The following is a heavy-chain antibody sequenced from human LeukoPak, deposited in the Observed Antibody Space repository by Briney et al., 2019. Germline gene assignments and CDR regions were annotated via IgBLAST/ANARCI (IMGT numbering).Heavy chain of an antibody. V-gene: IGHV4-34*01. CDR3: ASVRTIWGSYRQDY. CDR2: INHSGST. Sequence: SETLSLTCAVYAGSFSGYYWSWFRPPPGTGLVWTGEINHSGSTNYTPSLQSRATISVDTSKNKFSLKLRSVPAADSAVYYCASVRTIWGSYRQDYWGQGTLVSVSS. D-gene: IGHD3-16*02. J-gene: IGHJ4*02. CDR1: AGSFSGYY.